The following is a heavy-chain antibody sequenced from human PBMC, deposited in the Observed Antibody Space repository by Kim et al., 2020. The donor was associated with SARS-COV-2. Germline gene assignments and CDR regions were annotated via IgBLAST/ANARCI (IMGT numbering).Heavy chain of an antibody. D-gene: IGHD3-22*01. CDR3: ARDLFYYDSSGHMFDP. V-gene: IGHV3-48*02. J-gene: IGHJ5*02. Sequence: VKGRVTISRDNAKNSLYLQMNGLRDEDTAVYYCARDLFYYDSSGHMFDPWGQGTLVTVSA.